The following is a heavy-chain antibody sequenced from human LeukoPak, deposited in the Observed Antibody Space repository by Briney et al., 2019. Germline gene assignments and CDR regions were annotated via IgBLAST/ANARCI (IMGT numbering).Heavy chain of an antibody. D-gene: IGHD3-10*01. CDR1: GESLSGHH. CDR3: ARLGPRLFYGSGSYYKWLSH. V-gene: IGHV4-34*01. CDR2: INHSGST. J-gene: IGHJ3*01. Sequence: SETLSLTCAVYGESLSGHHWTFIRQPPGKGLEWIGEINHSGSTNYNPSLKSRVTISVDTSKNPFSLKLSSVTAADTAVYYCARLGPRLFYGSGSYYKWLSHWGQGTMVTVSS.